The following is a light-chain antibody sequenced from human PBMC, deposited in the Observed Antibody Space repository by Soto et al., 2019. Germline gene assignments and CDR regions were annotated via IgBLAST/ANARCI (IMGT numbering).Light chain of an antibody. V-gene: IGKV1-5*03. CDR3: QQYSSYST. Sequence: DIQMTQSPSTLSASVGDRVTITCRASQSISSWLAWYQQKPGKAPKLLIYKASSLESGVPSRFNDSGSGTEFTLTISSLQPDDFATYYCQQYSSYSTFGQGTKMEIK. CDR1: QSISSW. CDR2: KAS. J-gene: IGKJ1*01.